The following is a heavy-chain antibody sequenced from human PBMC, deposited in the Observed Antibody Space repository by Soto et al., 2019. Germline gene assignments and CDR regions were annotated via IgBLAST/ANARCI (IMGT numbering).Heavy chain of an antibody. Sequence: SETLSLTCTVSGGSISSSSYYWGWIRQPPGKGLEWIGSIYYSGSTYYNPSLKSRVTISVDTSKNQFSLKLSSVTAADTAVYYCASFPPPVDYYYGMDVWGQGTTVTVSS. CDR2: IYYSGST. V-gene: IGHV4-39*01. D-gene: IGHD2-21*01. CDR3: ASFPPPVDYYYGMDV. J-gene: IGHJ6*02. CDR1: GGSISSSSYY.